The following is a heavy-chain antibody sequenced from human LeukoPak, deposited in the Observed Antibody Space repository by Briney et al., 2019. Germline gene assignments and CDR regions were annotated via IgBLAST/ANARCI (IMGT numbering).Heavy chain of an antibody. CDR2: VLYSGST. V-gene: IGHV4-59*01. CDR1: GGSMTSYL. CDR3: ARANLYYFDY. Sequence: SETLSLTCTVSGGSMTSYLWSWIRQSPGRGLEWLGSVLYSGSTNYNPSLSGRVAISIDTSKRQFSLKLRSVTTAGTAVYYCARANLYYFDYWGQGTPVTVSS. J-gene: IGHJ4*02.